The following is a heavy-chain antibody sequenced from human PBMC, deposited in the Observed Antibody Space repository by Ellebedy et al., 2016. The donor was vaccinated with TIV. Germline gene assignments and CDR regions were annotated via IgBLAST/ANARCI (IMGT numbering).Heavy chain of an antibody. CDR3: AQDEGVYIAAALF. J-gene: IGHJ6*04. CDR1: GFTFDDYA. V-gene: IGHV3-9*01. CDR2: ISWNSGTI. D-gene: IGHD6-13*01. Sequence: GGSLRLXXAASGFTFDDYAMHWVRQAPGKGLEWVSSISWNSGTIVYADSVKGRFTISRDNAKNSQYLEMNSLRAEDTAFYYCAQDEGVYIAAALFWGKGTTVTVSS.